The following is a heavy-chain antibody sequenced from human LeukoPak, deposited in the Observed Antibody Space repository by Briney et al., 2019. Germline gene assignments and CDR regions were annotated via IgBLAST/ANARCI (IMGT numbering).Heavy chain of an antibody. V-gene: IGHV3-48*01. CDR2: ISSSSSTI. Sequence: GGSLRLSCAASGFTFSSYGMTWVRQAPGKGLEWVSYISSSSSTIYYADSVKGRFTISRDNSKNTLYLQMNSLRAEDTAVYYCAKESYYGSGSYYNGFDYWGQGTLVTVSS. CDR1: GFTFSSYG. CDR3: AKESYYGSGSYYNGFDY. D-gene: IGHD3-10*01. J-gene: IGHJ4*02.